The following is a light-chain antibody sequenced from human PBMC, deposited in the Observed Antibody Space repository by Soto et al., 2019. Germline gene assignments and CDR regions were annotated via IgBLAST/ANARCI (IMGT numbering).Light chain of an antibody. CDR1: QSVSSY. V-gene: IGKV3-11*01. CDR3: QQRSNWPRT. Sequence: EMVLTQSPATLSLSPGERPTLPCRASQSVSSYLAWYQQKPGQAPRLLIYDASNRATGIPARFSGSGSGTDFTLTISSLEPEDFAVYYCQQRSNWPRTFGQGTKVDIK. CDR2: DAS. J-gene: IGKJ1*01.